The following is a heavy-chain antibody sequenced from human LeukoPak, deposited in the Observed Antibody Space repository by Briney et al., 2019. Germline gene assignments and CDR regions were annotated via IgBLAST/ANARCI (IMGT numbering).Heavy chain of an antibody. CDR1: GFTFSSYG. J-gene: IGHJ4*02. CDR2: ISYDGSNK. Sequence: PGGSLRLSCAASGFTFSSYGMHWVRQAPGKGLEWVAVISYDGSNKYYADSVKGRFTISRDNSKNTLYLQMNSLRAEDTAVYYCAKDVRRIQLWFCQDYWGQGTLVTVSS. CDR3: AKDVRRIQLWFCQDY. D-gene: IGHD5-18*01. V-gene: IGHV3-30*18.